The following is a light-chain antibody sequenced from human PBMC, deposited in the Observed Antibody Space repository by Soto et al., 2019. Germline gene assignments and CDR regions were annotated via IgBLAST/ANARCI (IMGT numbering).Light chain of an antibody. Sequence: QLVLTQPPSASVTPGQRVTISCSGSNSNIGLNTANWYQHLPGTAPKLLIYSNIQRPSGVPDRFSGSKSDTSASLDISGLQSEDEADYYCAAWDDSLNGWVFGGGTKLTVL. CDR3: AAWDDSLNGWV. CDR2: SNI. CDR1: NSNIGLNT. V-gene: IGLV1-44*01. J-gene: IGLJ3*02.